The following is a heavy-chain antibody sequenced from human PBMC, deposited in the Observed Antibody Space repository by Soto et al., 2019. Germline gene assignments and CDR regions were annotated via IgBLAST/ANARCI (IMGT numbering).Heavy chain of an antibody. CDR3: ARGQIQSDFDY. V-gene: IGHV1-18*04. Sequence: ASVKVSCKASGYTFTSYGLNWVRQAPGQGLEWMGWISAYNDNTNYAQKVQGRVTVTIDTSTSTGYMELRSLRSDDTAVYYCARGQIQSDFDYWGQGTLVTVSS. J-gene: IGHJ4*02. CDR1: GYTFTSYG. D-gene: IGHD3-3*01. CDR2: ISAYNDNT.